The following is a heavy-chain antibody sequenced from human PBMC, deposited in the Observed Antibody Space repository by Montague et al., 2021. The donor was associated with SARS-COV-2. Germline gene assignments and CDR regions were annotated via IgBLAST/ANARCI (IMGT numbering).Heavy chain of an antibody. Sequence: SETLSLTCTVSGGSISSSSNYWGWIRQPPGKGLEWIGSIYYSGSTYYXXXLESRVTISVDTSKNQFSLKLNSVTAADTAVYYCARLVWFGELSSENWFDPWGQGTLVTVSS. CDR3: ARLVWFGELSSENWFDP. CDR1: GGSISSSSNY. V-gene: IGHV4-39*01. D-gene: IGHD3-10*01. J-gene: IGHJ5*02. CDR2: IYYSGST.